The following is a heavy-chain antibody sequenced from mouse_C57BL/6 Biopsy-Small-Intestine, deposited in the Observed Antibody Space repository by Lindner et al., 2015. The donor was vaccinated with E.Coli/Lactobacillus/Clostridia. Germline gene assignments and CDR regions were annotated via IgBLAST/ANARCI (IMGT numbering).Heavy chain of an antibody. D-gene: IGHD1-3*01. CDR2: INAGNGNT. V-gene: IGHV1-84*02. J-gene: IGHJ1*01. Sequence: SVKVSCKASGYTFTTYTIHWVRQAPGQRLEWMGWINAGNGNTQYSQRFPGRITITRDASASMVYMDLNSLRSEDTAVYFCARDGGCTNGICYNMDVWGQGTTVTVSS. CDR3: ARDGGCTNGICYNMDV. CDR1: GYTFTTYT.